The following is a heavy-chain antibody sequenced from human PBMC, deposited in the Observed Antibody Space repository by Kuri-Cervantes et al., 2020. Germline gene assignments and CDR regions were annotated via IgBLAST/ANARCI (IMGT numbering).Heavy chain of an antibody. Sequence: ASVKVSCKASCYTFTSYGISWVRQAPGQGLEWMGWISAYNGNTNYAQKLQGRVTMTTDTSTSTAYMELRSLRSDDTAVYYCARETTHSGSYLSYYYGMDVWGQGTTVTVSS. CDR1: CYTFTSYG. J-gene: IGHJ6*02. CDR2: ISAYNGNT. CDR3: ARETTHSGSYLSYYYGMDV. V-gene: IGHV1-18*01. D-gene: IGHD1-26*01.